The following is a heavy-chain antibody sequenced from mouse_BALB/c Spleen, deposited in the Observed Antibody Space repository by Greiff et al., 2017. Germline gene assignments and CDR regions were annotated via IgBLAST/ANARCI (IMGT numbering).Heavy chain of an antibody. V-gene: IGHV5-6-5*01. Sequence: EVQRVESGGGLVKPGGSLKLSCAASGFTFSSYAMSWVRQTPEKRLEWVASISSGGSTYYPDSVKGRFTISRDNARNILYLQMSSLRSEDTAMYYCARGGDYDGYPRFAYWGQGTLVTVSA. CDR2: ISSGGST. D-gene: IGHD2-3*01. J-gene: IGHJ3*01. CDR1: GFTFSSYA. CDR3: ARGGDYDGYPRFAY.